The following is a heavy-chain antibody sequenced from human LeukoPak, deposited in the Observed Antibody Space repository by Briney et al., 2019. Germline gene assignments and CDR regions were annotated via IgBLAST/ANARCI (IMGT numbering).Heavy chain of an antibody. J-gene: IGHJ3*02. Sequence: GESLKISCKGSGYSFTSYWIGRVRQMPGKGLEWMGIIYPGDSDSRYSPSFQGQVTISADKSISTAYLQWSSLKASDTAMYYCASGYCSSASCAHDAFAIWGQRTLVTVSS. CDR3: ASGYCSSASCAHDAFAI. D-gene: IGHD2-15*01. V-gene: IGHV5-51*01. CDR2: IYPGDSDS. CDR1: GYSFTSYW.